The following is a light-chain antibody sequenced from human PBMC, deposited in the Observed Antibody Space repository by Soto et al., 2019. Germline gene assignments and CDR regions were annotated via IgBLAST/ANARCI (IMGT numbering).Light chain of an antibody. V-gene: IGKV1-5*03. CDR2: KAS. CDR3: QQYNSYWT. CDR1: QTISSW. J-gene: IGKJ1*01. Sequence: DIQMTQSPSTLSGYVGDRVTITCRASQTISSWLAWYQQKPGKAPKLLIYKASTLKSGVPSRFSGSGSGTEFTLTISSLQPDDFATYYCQQYNSYWTFGQGTKVE.